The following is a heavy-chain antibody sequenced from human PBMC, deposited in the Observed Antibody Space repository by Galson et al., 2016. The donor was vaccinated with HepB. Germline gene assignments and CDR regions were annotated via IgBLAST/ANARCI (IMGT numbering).Heavy chain of an antibody. CDR2: TSAYSGET. J-gene: IGHJ4*02. CDR1: GFMFGSFA. CDR3: ARAPFTSYYYGTGRDPTFDN. D-gene: IGHD3-10*01. Sequence: SVKVSCKASGFMFGSFAFSWVRQTPGQGLEWMGWTSAYSGETKSVEKFQGRLTMTTNTSTTTAYMDLRSLTSDDTAVYFCARAPFTSYYYGTGRDPTFDNWGQGTLVTVS. V-gene: IGHV1-18*04.